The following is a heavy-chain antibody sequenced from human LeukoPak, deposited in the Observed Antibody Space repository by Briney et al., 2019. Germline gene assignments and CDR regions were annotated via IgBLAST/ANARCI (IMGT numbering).Heavy chain of an antibody. CDR1: GFTFSSYS. J-gene: IGHJ5*02. D-gene: IGHD2-2*01. Sequence: KPGGSLRLSCAASGFTFSSYSMNWVRPAPGKGLKGFSSISSSSSYIYYADSVKGRFTISRDNTKNSLYLQMSSLRAEDTAVYYCSRGRGYCSSTSCLNWFDPWGQGTLVTVSS. CDR2: ISSSSSYI. V-gene: IGHV3-21*01. CDR3: SRGRGYCSSTSCLNWFDP.